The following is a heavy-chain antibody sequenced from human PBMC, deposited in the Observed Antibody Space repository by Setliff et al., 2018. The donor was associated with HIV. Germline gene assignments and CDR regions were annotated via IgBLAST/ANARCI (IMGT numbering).Heavy chain of an antibody. Sequence: GASVKVSCKVSGYTLTELSRHWVRQAPGKGLEWIGSFDPQDDETIYAQNFQGRVTMTSDTSTSTVYMELSSLGSEDTAIYYCAREYHVGTEGPRLANYFDFWGQGTLVTSPQ. CDR3: AREYHVGTEGPRLANYFDF. V-gene: IGHV1-24*01. CDR1: GYTLTELS. J-gene: IGHJ4*02. CDR2: FDPQDDET. D-gene: IGHD6-19*01.